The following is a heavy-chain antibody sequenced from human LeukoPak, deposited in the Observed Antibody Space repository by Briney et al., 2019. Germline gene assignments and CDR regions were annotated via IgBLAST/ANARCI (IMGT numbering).Heavy chain of an antibody. V-gene: IGHV3-30*04. CDR3: AKDLQSSSNY. J-gene: IGHJ4*02. Sequence: GGSLRLSCAASGFTFRSYAMHWVRQAPGTGLDRVAVISYDGSNKYYADSVKGRFTISRDNSKNTLYLQMNSLRAEDTAVYYCAKDLQSSSNYWGQGTLVTVSS. CDR1: GFTFRSYA. CDR2: ISYDGSNK. D-gene: IGHD6-19*01.